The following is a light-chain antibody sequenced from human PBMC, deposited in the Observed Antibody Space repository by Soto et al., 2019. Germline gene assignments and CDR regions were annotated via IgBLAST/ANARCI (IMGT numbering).Light chain of an antibody. CDR2: GAS. V-gene: IGKV3-20*01. CDR3: QQFGSSPMFT. Sequence: EIVLTQSPGTLSLSPGDRATLSCRASQSVSSSYLAWYQQKPGQAPRLLIFGASSRATGVPDRFSGSGSATDFTLTISRLEPEDFAFSYCQQFGSSPMFTFGQGTKLEI. CDR1: QSVSSSY. J-gene: IGKJ2*01.